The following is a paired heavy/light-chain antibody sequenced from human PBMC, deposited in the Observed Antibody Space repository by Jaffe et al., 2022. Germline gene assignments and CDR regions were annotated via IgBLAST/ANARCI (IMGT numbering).Heavy chain of an antibody. CDR3: AREMGSGWTKGFDF. CDR2: ISSNGDKT. V-gene: IGHV3-64*01. J-gene: IGHJ4*02. Sequence: EVQLVESGGGLVQPGGSLRLSCAASGFTLSSYAIHWVRQAPGKGLEYVSAISSNGDKTYYVNSVRGRFTISRDNSKNTVYLQMGSLRAEDMAVYYCAREMGSGWTKGFDFWGQGTLVTVSS. CDR1: GFTLSSYA. D-gene: IGHD6-19*01.
Light chain of an antibody. J-gene: IGLJ2*01. Sequence: QSALTQPPSASGSPGQSVTISCTGTSSDVGGYNYVSWYQQHPGRAPKLMIYEVSKRPSGVPDRFSGSKSGNTASLTVSGLQADDEADYYCSSFAGSGNYVAFGGGTKLTVL. V-gene: IGLV2-8*01. CDR1: SSDVGGYNY. CDR2: EVS. CDR3: SSFAGSGNYVA.